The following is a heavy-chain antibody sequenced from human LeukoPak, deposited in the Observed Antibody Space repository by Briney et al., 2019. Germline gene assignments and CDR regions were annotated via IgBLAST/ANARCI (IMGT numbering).Heavy chain of an antibody. Sequence: ASVKVSCKASGGTFSSYAISWVRQAPGQGLEWMGGIIPIFGTANYAQKFQGRVTITADKSTSTAYMELSSLRSEDTAVYYCARDYYVSSGYFDWGQGTLVTVSS. CDR1: GGTFSSYA. D-gene: IGHD3-22*01. CDR3: ARDYYVSSGYFD. CDR2: IIPIFGTA. J-gene: IGHJ4*02. V-gene: IGHV1-69*06.